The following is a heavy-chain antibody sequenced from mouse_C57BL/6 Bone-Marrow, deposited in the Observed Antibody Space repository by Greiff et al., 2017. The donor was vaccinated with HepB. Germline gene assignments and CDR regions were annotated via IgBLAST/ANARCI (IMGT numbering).Heavy chain of an antibody. J-gene: IGHJ4*01. CDR1: GFSFNTYA. CDR2: IRSKSNNYAT. V-gene: IGHV10-1*01. CDR3: EGGFFYGSSPYAMDY. D-gene: IGHD1-1*01. Sequence: EVMLVESGGGLVQPKGSLKLSCAASGFSFNTYAMNWVRQAPGKGLEWVARIRSKSNNYATYYADSVKDRFTISRDDSESMLYLQMNNLKTEDTAMYYCEGGFFYGSSPYAMDYWGQGTSVTVSS.